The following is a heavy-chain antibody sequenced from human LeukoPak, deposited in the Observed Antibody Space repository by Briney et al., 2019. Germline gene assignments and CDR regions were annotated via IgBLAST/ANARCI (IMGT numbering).Heavy chain of an antibody. Sequence: SQTFSLTCAISGDSVSSTSAAWNWIRQSPSRGLEWLGRTYYRSKWFNDYALSVKSQITINPDTSNNHFFLQLNSVTPEDTAVYYCARSGSGWNNWFDPWGQGTLVTVSS. J-gene: IGHJ5*02. CDR3: ARSGSGWNNWFDP. D-gene: IGHD6-19*01. CDR2: TYYRSKWFN. V-gene: IGHV6-1*01. CDR1: GDSVSSTSAA.